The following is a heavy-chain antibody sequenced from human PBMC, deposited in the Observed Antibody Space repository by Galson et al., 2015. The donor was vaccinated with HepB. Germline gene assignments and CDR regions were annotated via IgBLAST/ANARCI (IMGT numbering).Heavy chain of an antibody. CDR3: ARGMELRYFDWLPPPFDY. CDR2: INHSGST. D-gene: IGHD3-9*01. CDR1: GGSFSGYY. V-gene: IGHV4-34*01. Sequence: SETLPLTCAVYGGSFSGYYWSWIRQPPGKGLEWIGEINHSGSTNYNPSLKSRVTISVDTSKNQFSLKLSSVTAADTAVYYCARGMELRYFDWLPPPFDYWGQGTLVTVSS. J-gene: IGHJ4*02.